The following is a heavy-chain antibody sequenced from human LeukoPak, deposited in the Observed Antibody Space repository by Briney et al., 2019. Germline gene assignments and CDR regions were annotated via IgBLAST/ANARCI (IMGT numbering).Heavy chain of an antibody. Sequence: SETLSLTCTVSGGSISSYYWSWIRQPPGKGLEWIGYIYYSGSTYYNPSLKSRVTISVDTSKNQFSLKLSSVTAADTAVYYCARGGYYDSSGYYYFDYWGQGTLVTVS. CDR2: IYYSGST. CDR1: GGSISSYY. CDR3: ARGGYYDSSGYYYFDY. V-gene: IGHV4-59*06. J-gene: IGHJ4*02. D-gene: IGHD3-22*01.